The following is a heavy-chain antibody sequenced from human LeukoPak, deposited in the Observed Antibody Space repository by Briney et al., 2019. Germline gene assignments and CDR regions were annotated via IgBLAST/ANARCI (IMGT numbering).Heavy chain of an antibody. Sequence: PSETLSLTCTVSGGSISSYYWSWIRQPPGKGPEWIGYIFTSGSTNYNPSLRSRVTISLDTSRNQFSLTLSSVTAADTAVYYCARHGSVHSPLNVWGKGTTVTVSS. J-gene: IGHJ6*04. CDR3: ARHGSVHSPLNV. D-gene: IGHD1-26*01. V-gene: IGHV4-4*09. CDR1: GGSISSYY. CDR2: IFTSGST.